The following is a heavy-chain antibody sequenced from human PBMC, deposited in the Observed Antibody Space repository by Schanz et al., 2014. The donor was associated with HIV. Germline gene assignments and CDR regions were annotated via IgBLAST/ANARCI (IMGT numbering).Heavy chain of an antibody. D-gene: IGHD3-9*01. Sequence: QVQLQESGPGLVKPSQTLSLTCTVSGDSISSGGYYWSWIRQHPGKGLEWIGYIYYSGSTYYNPSLKSRVTMSVDTSENHFSLKRSSATVADTAVYYCAREGTKRFFDLSTRDCFDPWGQGTLVTVSS. V-gene: IGHV4-31*03. CDR2: IYYSGST. CDR1: GDSISSGGYY. J-gene: IGHJ5*02. CDR3: AREGTKRFFDLSTRDCFDP.